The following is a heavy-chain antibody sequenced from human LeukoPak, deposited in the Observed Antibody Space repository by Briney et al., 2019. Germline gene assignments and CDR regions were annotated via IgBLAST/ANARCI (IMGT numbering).Heavy chain of an antibody. D-gene: IGHD6-13*01. CDR2: IYHSGST. CDR3: ARERVAAAGTKGADY. CDR1: GYSISSGYY. V-gene: IGHV4-38-2*02. Sequence: PSETPSLTCAVSGYSISSGYYWGWIRQPPGKGLEWIGSIYHSGSTYYNPSLKSRVTISVDTSKNQFSLKLSSVTAADTAVYYCARERVAAAGTKGADYWGQGTLVTVSS. J-gene: IGHJ4*02.